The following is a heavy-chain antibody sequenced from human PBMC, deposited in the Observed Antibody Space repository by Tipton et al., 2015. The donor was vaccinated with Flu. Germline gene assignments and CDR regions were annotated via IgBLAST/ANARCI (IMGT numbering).Heavy chain of an antibody. CDR1: GVSTTSTLYY. CDR3: ARKRTGRPFDI. V-gene: IGHV4-61*02. Sequence: TLSLSCAVSGVSTTSTLYYWSWIRQPAGKGLEWIGRVYSSGSTDYSPSLKSRVTISLDTSKNQFSLNLSSVTAADTAVYYCARKRTGRPFDIWGQGTVVIVSS. D-gene: IGHD3-10*01. J-gene: IGHJ3*02. CDR2: VYSSGST.